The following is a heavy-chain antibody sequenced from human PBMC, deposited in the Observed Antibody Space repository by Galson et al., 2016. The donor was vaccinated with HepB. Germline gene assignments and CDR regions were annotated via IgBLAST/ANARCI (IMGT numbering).Heavy chain of an antibody. Sequence: SLRLSCAASGFTFSTYGMHWVRQAPGKGLEWVALISYDGKSESYADSVKGRVTISRDNSKNSVYLQMNSLRAEDTAVYYCTRDIAAFGGVMEWGQGTLVTISS. V-gene: IGHV3-30*03. CDR3: TRDIAAFGGVME. D-gene: IGHD3-16*01. CDR1: GFTFSTYG. J-gene: IGHJ4*02. CDR2: ISYDGKSE.